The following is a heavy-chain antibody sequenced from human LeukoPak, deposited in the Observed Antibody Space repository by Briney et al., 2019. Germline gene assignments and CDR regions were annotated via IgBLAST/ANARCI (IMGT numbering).Heavy chain of an antibody. J-gene: IGHJ4*02. Sequence: PGGSLRLSCAASGFTFSSYWMTWVRQAPGKGLEWVANINQDGSEKYYVDSVKGRFTISRDNAKNSLYLQMNSLRVEDTAVYYCARDGYCSSGSCHPFDYWGQGTLVTVSS. CDR1: GFTFSSYW. D-gene: IGHD2-15*01. V-gene: IGHV3-7*01. CDR3: ARDGYCSSGSCHPFDY. CDR2: INQDGSEK.